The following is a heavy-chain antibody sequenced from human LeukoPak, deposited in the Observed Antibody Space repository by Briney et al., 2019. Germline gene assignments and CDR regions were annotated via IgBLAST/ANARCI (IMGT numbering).Heavy chain of an antibody. CDR2: IYYSGST. V-gene: IGHV4-30-4*08. D-gene: IGHD3-22*01. CDR1: GGSISSGDYY. J-gene: IGHJ4*02. Sequence: PSQTLSLTCTVSGGSISSGDYYWSWIRQPPGKGLEWIGYIYYSGSTYYNPSLKSRVTISVDTSKNQFSLKLSSVTAADTAVYYRARLGVTYYYDSSGGAFDYWGQGTLVTVSS. CDR3: ARLGVTYYYDSSGGAFDY.